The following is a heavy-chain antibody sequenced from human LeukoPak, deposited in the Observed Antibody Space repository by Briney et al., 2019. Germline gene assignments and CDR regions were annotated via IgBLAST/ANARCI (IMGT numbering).Heavy chain of an antibody. CDR1: GGSVSSGSYY. J-gene: IGHJ5*02. Sequence: PSETLSLTCTVSGGSVSSGSYYWSWIRQPPGKGLGWIGYIYYSGSTNYNPSLKSRVTISVDTSKNQFSLKLSSVTAADTAVYYCAREVWVTRYDFWSGYGSTGFDPWGQGTLVTVSS. V-gene: IGHV4-61*01. D-gene: IGHD3-3*01. CDR2: IYYSGST. CDR3: AREVWVTRYDFWSGYGSTGFDP.